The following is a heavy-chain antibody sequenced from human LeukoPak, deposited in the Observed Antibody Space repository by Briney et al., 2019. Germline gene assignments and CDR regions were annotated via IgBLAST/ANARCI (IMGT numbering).Heavy chain of an antibody. Sequence: PSETPSLTCIVSGGSMNNYYWTWIRQPPGKGLEWIAYIHYTGITNYNPFLRSRVTISLDASKSQFSLKLNSVTAADTAFYYCARILEGSGAAFDIWGQGTMVTVSS. CDR1: GGSMNNYY. J-gene: IGHJ3*02. D-gene: IGHD3-3*02. CDR3: ARILEGSGAAFDI. CDR2: IHYTGIT. V-gene: IGHV4-59*01.